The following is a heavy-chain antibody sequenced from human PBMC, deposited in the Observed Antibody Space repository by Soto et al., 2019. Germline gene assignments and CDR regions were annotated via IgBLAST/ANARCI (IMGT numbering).Heavy chain of an antibody. J-gene: IGHJ3*02. D-gene: IGHD2-15*01. V-gene: IGHV3-33*01. Sequence: GGSLRLSCAASGFTFSNYGMHWVRQAPGKGLEWVSVIWYDGSNKYYAESVKGRFTISRDNSKNTLFLEFNSLRAEDTAVYYCAREAKDHDAFDIWGQGTMVTVSS. CDR3: AREAKDHDAFDI. CDR2: IWYDGSNK. CDR1: GFTFSNYG.